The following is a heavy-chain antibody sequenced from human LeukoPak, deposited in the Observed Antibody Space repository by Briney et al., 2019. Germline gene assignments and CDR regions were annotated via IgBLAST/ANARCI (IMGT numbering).Heavy chain of an antibody. J-gene: IGHJ4*02. D-gene: IGHD2-15*01. V-gene: IGHV3-21*01. CDR1: GFTFSSYS. CDR2: ISSSSSYI. CDR3: ARDREDIVVVVANLFDY. Sequence: GGSLRLSCAASGFTFSSYSMNWVRQAPGKGLEWVSSISSSSSYIYYADSVKGRFTISRDNAKNSLYLQMNSLRAEDTAVYYCARDREDIVVVVANLFDYWGQGTLVTVSS.